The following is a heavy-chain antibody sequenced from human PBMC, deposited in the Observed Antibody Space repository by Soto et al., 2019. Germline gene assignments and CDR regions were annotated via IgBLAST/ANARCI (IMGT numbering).Heavy chain of an antibody. V-gene: IGHV3-11*06. Sequence: GGSLRLSCAASGFTFSDYYMSWIRQAPGKRLEWVSYISSSSSYTNYADSVKGRFTISRDNAKNSLYLQMNSLRAEDTAVYYCASLRGYYYDSSGYYYPYYFDYWGQGTLVTVSS. CDR1: GFTFSDYY. D-gene: IGHD3-22*01. CDR3: ASLRGYYYDSSGYYYPYYFDY. CDR2: ISSSSSYT. J-gene: IGHJ4*02.